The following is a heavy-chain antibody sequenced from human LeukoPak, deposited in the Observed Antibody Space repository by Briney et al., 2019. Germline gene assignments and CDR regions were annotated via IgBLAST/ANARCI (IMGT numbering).Heavy chain of an antibody. V-gene: IGHV3-23*01. CDR2: ISGSGGST. D-gene: IGHD3-10*01. CDR1: GFTFSSYA. Sequence: GGSLRLSCAASGFTFSSYAMSWVRQAPGKGLEWVSAISGSGGSTYYADSVKGRFTISRDNAKNTLYLQMNSLRAEDTAVYYCARDLLLWFGEPTYYFDYWGQGTLVTVSS. CDR3: ARDLLLWFGEPTYYFDY. J-gene: IGHJ4*02.